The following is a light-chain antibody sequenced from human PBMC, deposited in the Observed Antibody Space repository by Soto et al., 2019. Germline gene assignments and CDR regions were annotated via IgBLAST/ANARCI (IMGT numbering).Light chain of an antibody. V-gene: IGKV3-11*01. J-gene: IGKJ4*01. CDR1: QSVSSY. CDR2: DAS. Sequence: EIVLTQSPATLSLSPGERATLSWRASQSVSSYLAWYQQKPGQAPRLLIYDASNTATGIPARFSGSGSGTDFTLTISSLEPEDFAVYYCQQRSNWTLTFGGGTKVEIK. CDR3: QQRSNWTLT.